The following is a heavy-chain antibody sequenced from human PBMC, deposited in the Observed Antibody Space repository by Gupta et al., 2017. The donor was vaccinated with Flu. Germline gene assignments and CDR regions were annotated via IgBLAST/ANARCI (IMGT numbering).Heavy chain of an antibody. V-gene: IGHV4-59*08. J-gene: IGHJ6*03. CDR1: GGSLSTSY. D-gene: IGHD3-9*01. CDR3: ARHELLTGYYLTYYYYYMDV. CDR2: VDCSGRT. Sequence: VLLRDSGPGLAKPSETRALTCTGSGGSLSTSYWSWFPQPPRKGLEWSGYVDCSGRTPSNPSPKSRVTISVDTSKNQFSLKLRSVTAADTAVYDCARHELLTGYYLTYYYYYMDVWGKGTTVTVSS.